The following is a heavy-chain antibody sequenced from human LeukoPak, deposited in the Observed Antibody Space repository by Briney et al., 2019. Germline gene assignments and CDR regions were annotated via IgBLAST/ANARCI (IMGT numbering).Heavy chain of an antibody. CDR1: GGSFSGYY. J-gene: IGHJ4*02. V-gene: IGHV4-34*01. Sequence: PSETLSLTCAVYGGSFSGYYWSWIRQPPGKGLDWIGEINHSGSTNYNPSLKSRVTISVDTSKNQFSLKLSSVTAADTAVYYCARRGVVVPAAISFDYWGQGTLVTVSS. CDR2: INHSGST. D-gene: IGHD2-2*01. CDR3: ARRGVVVPAAISFDY.